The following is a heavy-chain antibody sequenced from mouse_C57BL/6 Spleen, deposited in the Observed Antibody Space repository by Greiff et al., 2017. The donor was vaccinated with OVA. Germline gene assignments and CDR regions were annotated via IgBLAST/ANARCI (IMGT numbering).Heavy chain of an antibody. CDR3: ARRVSSKGLAWFAY. Sequence: QVQLQHPGAELVKPGASVKMSCKASGYTFTSYWITWVKQRPGQGLEWIGDIYPGSGSTNYNEKFKSKATLTVDTSSSTAYMQLSSLTSEDSAVYYCARRVSSKGLAWFAYWGQGTLVTVSA. CDR1: GYTFTSYW. J-gene: IGHJ3*01. CDR2: IYPGSGST. D-gene: IGHD1-1*01. V-gene: IGHV1-55*01.